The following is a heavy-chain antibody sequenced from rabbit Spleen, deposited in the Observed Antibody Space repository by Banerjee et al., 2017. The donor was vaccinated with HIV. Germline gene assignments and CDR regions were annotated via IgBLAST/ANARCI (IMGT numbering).Heavy chain of an antibody. CDR2: IVTGSGST. D-gene: IGHD6-1*01. CDR3: SRDRATSYSYSTAALHL. J-gene: IGHJ6*01. Sequence: QSLEESGGDLVKPGASLTLTCTASGFDFSSSYYMCWVRQAPGKGLEWIGCIVTGSGSTHYASGTKGRFTIAKTSSTTVTRQMTSLTAAETATYFCSRDRATSYSYSTAALHLWGPGTLVT. V-gene: IGHV1S40*01. CDR1: GFDFSSSYY.